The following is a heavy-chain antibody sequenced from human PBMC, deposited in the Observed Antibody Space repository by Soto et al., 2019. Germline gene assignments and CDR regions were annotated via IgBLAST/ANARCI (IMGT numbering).Heavy chain of an antibody. D-gene: IGHD6-19*01. Sequence: SETLSLTCTVSGGSISRSSSYWGWIRQPPGKGLEWIGNIFYSGSSYYNPSLKSRVIISVDTSKNQFSLKLSSVTAADTAVYYCARGHGGSGWYYTWFDPWGQETLVTVS. CDR2: IFYSGSS. CDR1: GGSISRSSSY. CDR3: ARGHGGSGWYYTWFDP. J-gene: IGHJ5*02. V-gene: IGHV4-39*01.